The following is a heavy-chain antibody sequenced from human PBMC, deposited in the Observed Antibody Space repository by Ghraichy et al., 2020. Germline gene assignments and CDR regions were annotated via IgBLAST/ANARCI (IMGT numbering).Heavy chain of an antibody. CDR2: INSDGSST. J-gene: IGHJ6*02. CDR1: GFTFSSYW. V-gene: IGHV3-74*01. D-gene: IGHD2-2*01. CDR3: ARVGCSSTSCYPYYYYGMDV. Sequence: GESLNISCAASGFTFSSYWMHWVRQAPGKGLVWVSRINSDGSSTSYADSVKGRFTISRDNAKNTLYLQMNSLRAEDTAVYYCARVGCSSTSCYPYYYYGMDVWGHGTTVTVSS.